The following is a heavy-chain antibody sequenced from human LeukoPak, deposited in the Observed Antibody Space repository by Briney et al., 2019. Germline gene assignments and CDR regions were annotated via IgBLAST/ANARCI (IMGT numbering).Heavy chain of an antibody. J-gene: IGHJ6*02. CDR1: GFIFSDYA. V-gene: IGHV3-30*04. D-gene: IGHD6-19*01. Sequence: PGGSLRLSCAASGFIFSDYAMHWVRQAPGKGLEWVAIISHDGSNKYHADSVKGRFTISRDNSKNTLYLQMNSLRAEDTAVYYCARDDLYSSGWYGMDYYYYGMDVWGQGTTVTVSS. CDR3: ARDDLYSSGWYGMDYYYYGMDV. CDR2: ISHDGSNK.